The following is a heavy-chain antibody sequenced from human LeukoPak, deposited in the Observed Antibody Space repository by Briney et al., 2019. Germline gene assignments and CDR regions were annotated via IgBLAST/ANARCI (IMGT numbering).Heavy chain of an antibody. V-gene: IGHV3-30*18. J-gene: IGHJ4*02. D-gene: IGHD2-15*01. CDR2: ISYDGSNK. Sequence: GGSLRLSCAASGFIFSNYGMHWVRQAPGKGLEWVAVISYDGSNKYYADSVKGRFTISRDNSKNTLYLQMNSLRAEGTAVYYCAKVGYCSGGSCYSMDYWGQGTLVTVSS. CDR1: GFIFSNYG. CDR3: AKVGYCSGGSCYSMDY.